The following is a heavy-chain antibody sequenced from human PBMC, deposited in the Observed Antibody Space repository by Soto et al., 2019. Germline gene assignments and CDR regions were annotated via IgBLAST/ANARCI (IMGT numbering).Heavy chain of an antibody. Sequence: QVQLVQSGAEVKKPGSSVKVSCKASGGTFSSYAISWVRQAPGQGLEWMGGIIPIFGTANYAQKFQGRVTITADESTSSAYMELSSLRSEDTAVYYCARVHVAEMAIRWYFDLWGRGTLVTVSS. CDR2: IIPIFGTA. D-gene: IGHD3-16*01. J-gene: IGHJ2*01. V-gene: IGHV1-69*12. CDR3: ARVHVAEMAIRWYFDL. CDR1: GGTFSSYA.